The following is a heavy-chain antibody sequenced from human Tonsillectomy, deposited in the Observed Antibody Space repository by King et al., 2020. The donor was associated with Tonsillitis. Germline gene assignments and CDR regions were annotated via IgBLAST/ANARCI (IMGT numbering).Heavy chain of an antibody. CDR2: IYDSGST. V-gene: IGHV4-59*01. Sequence: LQLQESGPGLVKPSETLSLTCTVSGGSISSYYWSWIRQPPGKGLEWMGYIYDSGSTNYNPSLKSRGTISVDTSKNQLSLKLSSVTAADTAVYYCARGSNIAAAGTGYYFDYWGQGTLVTVSS. CDR3: ARGSNIAAAGTGYYFDY. CDR1: GGSISSYY. J-gene: IGHJ4*02. D-gene: IGHD6-13*01.